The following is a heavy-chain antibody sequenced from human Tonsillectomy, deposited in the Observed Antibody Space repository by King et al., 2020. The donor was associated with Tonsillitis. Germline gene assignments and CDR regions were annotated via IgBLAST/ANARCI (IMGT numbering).Heavy chain of an antibody. CDR2: ISDSGTRT. V-gene: IGHV3-23*04. CDR3: AKASSATPWLGLTTPEY. D-gene: IGHD5-12*01. J-gene: IGHJ4*01. CDR1: GFSFSSYA. Sequence: VQLVESGGGLVQPGGSLRLSWAASGFSFSSYAMSWVRQAPGKGLEWVSSISDSGTRTHYADSVKGRFTISRDFSKNTQYLQMNSLRGEDTAVAYCAKASSATPWLGLTTPEYWGHGTLVTVSS.